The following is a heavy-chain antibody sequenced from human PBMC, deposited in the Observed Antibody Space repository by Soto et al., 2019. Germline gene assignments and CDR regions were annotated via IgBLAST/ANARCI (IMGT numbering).Heavy chain of an antibody. Sequence: PGVSLRLSCAASGFTFSSYSMNWVRQAPGKGLEWVSSISSSSSYIYYADSVKGRFTISRDNAKNSLYLQMNSLRAEDTAVYYCARDSNWNRRFDPWGQGTLVTVSS. V-gene: IGHV3-21*01. J-gene: IGHJ5*02. CDR3: ARDSNWNRRFDP. D-gene: IGHD1-1*01. CDR1: GFTFSSYS. CDR2: ISSSSSYI.